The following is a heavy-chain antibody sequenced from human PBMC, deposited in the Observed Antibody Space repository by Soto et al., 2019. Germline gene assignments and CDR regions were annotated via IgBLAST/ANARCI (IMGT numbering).Heavy chain of an antibody. Sequence: PSETRSPTCTVSGGSITTGGYSWSWIRQSPGQGLEWIGYIYQGGSAYYNPSLNTRVTILVDRSNNQFSLNLTSVTAADTAVYYCARAFYGVDLWGQGNTVTVSS. CDR3: ARAFYGVDL. V-gene: IGHV4-30-2*06. CDR2: IYQGGSA. CDR1: GGSITTGGYS. J-gene: IGHJ6*02.